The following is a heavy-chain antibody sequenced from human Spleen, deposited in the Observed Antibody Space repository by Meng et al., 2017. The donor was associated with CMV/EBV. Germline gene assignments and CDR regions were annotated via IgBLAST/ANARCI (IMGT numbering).Heavy chain of an antibody. CDR1: GFTFSSYS. V-gene: IGHV3-23*03. Sequence: GGSLKLSCAASGFTFSSYSMNWVRQAPGKGLEWVSVIYSGGSSTSYADPVKGRFTISRDNSKNTLFLQMNSLRVGDTAVYYCAKDTRTGGVALRPTGYGMDVWGQGTTVTVSS. J-gene: IGHJ6*02. CDR3: AKDTRTGGVALRPTGYGMDV. D-gene: IGHD6-6*01. CDR2: IYSGGSST.